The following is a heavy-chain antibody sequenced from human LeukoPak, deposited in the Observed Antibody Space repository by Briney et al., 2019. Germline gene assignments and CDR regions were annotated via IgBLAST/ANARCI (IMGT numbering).Heavy chain of an antibody. CDR1: GGTFSSYA. CDR3: ARVELYYDLWSGSNWFDP. Sequence: SVKVSCKASGGTFSSYAISWVRQAPGQGLEWMGGIIPIFGTANYAQKFQGRVTITADESTSTAYMELSSLRSEDTAVYYCARVELYYDLWSGSNWFDPWGQGTLVTVSS. V-gene: IGHV1-69*13. J-gene: IGHJ5*02. CDR2: IIPIFGTA. D-gene: IGHD3-3*01.